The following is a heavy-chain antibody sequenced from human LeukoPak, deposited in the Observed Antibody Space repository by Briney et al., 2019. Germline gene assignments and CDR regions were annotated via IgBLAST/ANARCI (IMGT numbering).Heavy chain of an antibody. D-gene: IGHD7-27*01. J-gene: IGHJ6*03. V-gene: IGHV3-48*04. Sequence: GGSLRLSCAASGFTFSSYSMNWVRQAPGKGLEWVSYISSSGSTIYYADSVKGRFTISRDNAKNSLYLQMNSLRAEDTAVYYCARHPTPTGDDYYYYMDVWGKGTTVTVSS. CDR3: ARHPTPTGDDYYYYMDV. CDR1: GFTFSSYS. CDR2: ISSSGSTI.